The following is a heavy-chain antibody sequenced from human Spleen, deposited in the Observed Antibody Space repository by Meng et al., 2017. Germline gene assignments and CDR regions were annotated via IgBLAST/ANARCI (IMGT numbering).Heavy chain of an antibody. Sequence: GESLKISCAASGFTFSSYGMHWVRQAPGKGLEWVAVIWYDGSNKYYADSVKGRFTISRDNSKNTLYLQMGSLRAEDMAVFYCARRGSYWDFDYWGQGTLVTVSS. CDR1: GFTFSSYG. CDR3: ARRGSYWDFDY. D-gene: IGHD1-26*01. CDR2: IWYDGSNK. V-gene: IGHV3-33*01. J-gene: IGHJ4*02.